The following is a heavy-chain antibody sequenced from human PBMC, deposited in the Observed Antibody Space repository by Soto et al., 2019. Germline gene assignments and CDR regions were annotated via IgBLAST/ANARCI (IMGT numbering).Heavy chain of an antibody. Sequence: PGGSLRLSCAASGFTFSSYGMHWVRQAPGKGLEWVAVISYNGSNKYYADSVKGRFTISRDNSKNTLYLQMNSLRAEDTAVYYCAKNMGDSSGSFDYWGQGTLVTVSS. CDR2: ISYNGSNK. V-gene: IGHV3-30*18. CDR1: GFTFSSYG. CDR3: AKNMGDSSGSFDY. J-gene: IGHJ4*02. D-gene: IGHD3-22*01.